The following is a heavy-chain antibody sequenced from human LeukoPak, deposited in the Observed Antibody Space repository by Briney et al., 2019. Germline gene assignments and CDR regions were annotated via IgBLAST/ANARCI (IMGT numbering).Heavy chain of an antibody. CDR2: INHSGST. V-gene: IGHV4-34*01. CDR1: GGSFSGYY. D-gene: IGHD4-17*01. Sequence: SETLSLTCAVYGGSFSGYYWSWIRQPPGKGLEWIGEINHSGSTNYNPSLKSRVTISVDTSKNQFSLKLSSVTAADTAVYYCASFDYGDYGDYWGQGTLVTVS. CDR3: ASFDYGDYGDY. J-gene: IGHJ4*02.